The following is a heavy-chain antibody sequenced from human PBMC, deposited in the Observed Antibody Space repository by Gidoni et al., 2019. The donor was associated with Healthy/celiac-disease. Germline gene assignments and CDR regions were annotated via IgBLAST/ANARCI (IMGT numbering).Heavy chain of an antibody. CDR1: GYY. CDR3: ASYGYGWDSTSSITGTPYYFDY. D-gene: IGHD1-7*01. CDR2: IYYSGST. V-gene: IGHV4-31*02. Sequence: GYYWSWIRQHPGKGLEWIGYIYYSGSTYYNPSLKSRVTISVDTSKNQFSLKLSSVTAADTAVYYCASYGYGWDSTSSITGTPYYFDYWGQGTLVTVSS. J-gene: IGHJ4*02.